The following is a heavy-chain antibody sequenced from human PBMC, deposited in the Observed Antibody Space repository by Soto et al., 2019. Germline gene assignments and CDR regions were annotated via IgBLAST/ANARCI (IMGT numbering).Heavy chain of an antibody. CDR3: AGDRPGDEGEVFDI. CDR2: LYSGGST. J-gene: IGHJ3*02. D-gene: IGHD3-10*01. V-gene: IGHV3-53*02. CDR1: GLTVSSNY. Sequence: EVQLVETGGGLIQPGGSLRLSCAASGLTVSSNYMNWVRQAPGKGLEWVSVLYSGGSTQYAGSVKGRFIISRENSKNTKYLQRNSRRGEDTAVYYCAGDRPGDEGEVFDIWGHGTMFTVSS.